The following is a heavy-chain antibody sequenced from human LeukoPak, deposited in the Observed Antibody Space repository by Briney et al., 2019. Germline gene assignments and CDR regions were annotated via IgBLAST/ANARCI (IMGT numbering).Heavy chain of an antibody. CDR3: ARNRVYTGWSPLDV. D-gene: IGHD6-19*01. V-gene: IGHV4-39*01. J-gene: IGHJ6*02. CDR1: DDSISSSTYY. CDR2: VYYSGST. Sequence: PSETLSLTCTVSDDSISSSTYYWGWIRQPPGKGLEWIGSVYYSGSTYYNPSLKSRVTISVDMSKNQFSLKVSSVTAADTAVYYCARNRVYTGWSPLDVWGQGTTVTVSS.